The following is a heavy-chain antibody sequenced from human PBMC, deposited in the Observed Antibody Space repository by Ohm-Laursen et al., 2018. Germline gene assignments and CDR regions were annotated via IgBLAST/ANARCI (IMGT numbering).Heavy chain of an antibody. J-gene: IGHJ4*02. CDR2: IGGSGTNT. Sequence: GSLRLSCAASGFTFSSYEMNWVRQAPGKGLEWVSSIGGSGTNTNYADSVKGRLTISRDNSKNKLYLQMNSLRAEDTAVYYCVKDKRYDSSGYMRFDQWGQGTLVTVSS. D-gene: IGHD3-22*01. CDR1: GFTFSSYE. CDR3: VKDKRYDSSGYMRFDQ. V-gene: IGHV3-23*01.